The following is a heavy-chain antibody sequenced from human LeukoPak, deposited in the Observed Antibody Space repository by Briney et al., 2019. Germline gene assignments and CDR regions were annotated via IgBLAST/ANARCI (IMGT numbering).Heavy chain of an antibody. CDR3: AKSSGDWPSPFDY. D-gene: IGHD2-21*02. CDR1: GFTFSRYT. V-gene: IGHV3-23*01. CDR2: VTGRGDDT. J-gene: IGHJ4*02. Sequence: GGSLRLSCTASGFTFSRYTMSWVRQSPGRGMEWVSAVTGRGDDTDSADSVKGRFTVSRDNSRNTLYLQMNRLKVEVKAVYYCAKSSGDWPSPFDYWGQGTLVTVSS.